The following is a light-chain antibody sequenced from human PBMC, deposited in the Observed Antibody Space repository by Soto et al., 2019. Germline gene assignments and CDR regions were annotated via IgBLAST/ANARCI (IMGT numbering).Light chain of an antibody. CDR1: QSGSSNH. V-gene: IGKV3-20*01. CDR3: QQYGGSSYT. Sequence: EIVLTQSPGTLSLSPRERATLSCRASQSGSSNHLAWYQQRPGQAPRLLIYGASRRAAGIPDRFSGSGSGTDFTLTISRLEPEDFAVYYCQQYGGSSYTFGQGTKVDIK. CDR2: GAS. J-gene: IGKJ2*01.